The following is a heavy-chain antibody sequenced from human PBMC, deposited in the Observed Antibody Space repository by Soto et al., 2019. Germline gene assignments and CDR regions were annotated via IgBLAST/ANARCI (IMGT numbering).Heavy chain of an antibody. D-gene: IGHD3-10*01. CDR1: GYTFTSYY. V-gene: IGHV1-46*01. CDR2: INPSGGST. J-gene: IGHJ4*02. CDR3: ARVEEITLVRGVIIHPLDY. Sequence: ASVKVSCKASGYTFTSYYMHWVRQAPGQGLEWMGIINPSGGSTSYAQKFQGRVTMTRDTSTSTVYMELSSLRSEDTAVYYCARVEEITLVRGVIIHPLDYWGQGTMVTVYS.